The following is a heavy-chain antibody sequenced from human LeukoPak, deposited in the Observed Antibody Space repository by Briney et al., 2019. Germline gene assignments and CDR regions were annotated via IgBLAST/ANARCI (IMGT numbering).Heavy chain of an antibody. J-gene: IGHJ4*02. D-gene: IGHD2-2*01. V-gene: IGHV4-34*01. CDR3: ADLYCSSTSCYVDY. CDR2: INHSGST. CDR1: GGSFSGYY. Sequence: SETLSLTCAVYGGSFSGYYWSWIRQPPGKGLEWIGEINHSGSTNYNPSLKSRVTISVDTSKNQFSLKLSSVTAADTAVYYCADLYCSSTSCYVDYWGQGTLVTGSS.